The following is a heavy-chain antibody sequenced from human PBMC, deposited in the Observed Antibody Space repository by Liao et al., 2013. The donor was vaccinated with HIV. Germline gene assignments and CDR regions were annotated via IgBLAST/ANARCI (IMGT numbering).Heavy chain of an antibody. CDR3: ARASGMITFGGVIVGAFDY. Sequence: QVQLQESGPGLVKPSQTLSLTCTVYGGSFSGYYWSWIRQPPGKGLEWIGEINHSGSTNYNPSLKSRVTISVDTSKNQFSLKMNSVTAADTAVYYCARASGMITFGGVIVGAFDYWGQGTLVTVSS. CDR2: INHSGST. D-gene: IGHD3-16*02. J-gene: IGHJ4*02. CDR1: GGSFSGYY. V-gene: IGHV4-34*09.